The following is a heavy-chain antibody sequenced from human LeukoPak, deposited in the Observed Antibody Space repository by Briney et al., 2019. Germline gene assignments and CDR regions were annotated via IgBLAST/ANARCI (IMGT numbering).Heavy chain of an antibody. D-gene: IGHD3-3*01. Sequence: SQTLSLTCTVSGGSISSGGYYWSWIRQHPGKGLEWIGYIYYSGSTYYNPSLKSRVTISVDTSKNQFSLKLSSVTAADTAVYYCARQPGYYDFWSGYYADNWFDPWGQGTLVTVSS. J-gene: IGHJ5*02. CDR1: GGSISSGGYY. V-gene: IGHV4-31*03. CDR3: ARQPGYYDFWSGYYADNWFDP. CDR2: IYYSGST.